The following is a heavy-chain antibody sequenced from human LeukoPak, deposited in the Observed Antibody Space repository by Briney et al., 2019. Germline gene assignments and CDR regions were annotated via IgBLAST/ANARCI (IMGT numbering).Heavy chain of an antibody. V-gene: IGHV3-13*01. Sequence: PGGSLRLSCAASGFTFDDYGMSWVRQATGKGLEWVAGIGIAGDTYYRGSVKGGFTISRENCKKSFYLQMRSMGAGDTAVYYCARVSTSGYDIWGRGTMVTVSS. CDR3: ARVSTSGYDI. J-gene: IGHJ3*02. CDR2: IGIAGDT. CDR1: GFTFDDYG. D-gene: IGHD2-2*01.